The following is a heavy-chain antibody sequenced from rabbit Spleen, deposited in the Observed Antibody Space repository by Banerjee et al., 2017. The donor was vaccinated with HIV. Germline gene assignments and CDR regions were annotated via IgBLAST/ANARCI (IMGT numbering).Heavy chain of an antibody. CDR1: GFSFSSNW. V-gene: IGHV1S40*01. CDR2: IDTNDGDT. CDR3: ARDAGSSFSSYGMDL. J-gene: IGHJ6*01. D-gene: IGHD8-1*01. Sequence: QSLEESGGDLVQPGASLTLTCTASGFSFSSNWICWVRQAPGKGLEWIACIDTNDGDTDYANWPKGRFTISKTSSTTVTLQMTSLTAADTATYFCARDAGSSFSSYGMDLWGPGTLVTVS.